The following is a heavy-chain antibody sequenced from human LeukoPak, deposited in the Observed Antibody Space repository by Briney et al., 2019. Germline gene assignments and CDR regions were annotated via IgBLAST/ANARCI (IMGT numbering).Heavy chain of an antibody. Sequence: GGSLRLSCAASGFTLSDHYIDWVRQAPGKGLEWVGRTRNKAKSYTTEYAASAKGRFTISRDGSKSSVYLQMNSLKTEDTAVYYCARGSCSGGICYSGDYWGQGTLVTVSS. J-gene: IGHJ4*02. CDR1: GFTLSDHY. CDR2: TRNKAKSYTT. D-gene: IGHD2-15*01. V-gene: IGHV3-72*01. CDR3: ARGSCSGGICYSGDY.